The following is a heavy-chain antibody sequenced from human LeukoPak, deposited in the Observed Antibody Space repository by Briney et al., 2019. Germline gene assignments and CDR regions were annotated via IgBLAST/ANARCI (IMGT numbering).Heavy chain of an antibody. CDR1: GFTFRNYV. CDR2: ISQDSSNR. V-gene: IGHV3-30*04. J-gene: IGHJ3*02. CDR3: ARENDAFDI. Sequence: PGRSLRLSCAASGFTFRNYVLRWVRQAPGRGLEWVTLISQDSSNRHYADSVKGRFTISRDNSKNTLHLEMNSLRDEDTAVYFCARENDAFDIWGQGTMVTVSS.